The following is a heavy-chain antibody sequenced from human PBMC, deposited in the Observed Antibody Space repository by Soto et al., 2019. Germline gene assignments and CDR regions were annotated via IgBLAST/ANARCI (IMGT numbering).Heavy chain of an antibody. CDR2: IKSKTDGGTT. Sequence: GGSLRLSCAASGFTFSNAWMNWVRQAPGKGLEWVGRIKSKTDGGTTDYAAPVKGRFTISRDDSKNTVYLQMNSLTTEDTAVYYCTLSVPELLLPTRDYQHWGQGPLVTVSS. J-gene: IGHJ1*01. CDR1: GFTFSNAW. V-gene: IGHV3-15*07. D-gene: IGHD3-3*01. CDR3: TLSVPELLLPTRDYQH.